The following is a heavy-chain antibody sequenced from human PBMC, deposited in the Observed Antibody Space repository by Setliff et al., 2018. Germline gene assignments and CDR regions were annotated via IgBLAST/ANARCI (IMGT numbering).Heavy chain of an antibody. CDR3: ARHVGSRSRGYNYYYYYMDV. Sequence: SETLSLTCTASGGSISTNTYFWGWIRQSPGKGLEWIGNTYYSGDAYYNPSLKSRVTISVDTSRNQFSLKLSSVTAADTAVYYCARHVGSRSRGYNYYYYYMDVWGKGTTVTVSS. J-gene: IGHJ6*03. CDR1: GGSISTNTYF. CDR2: TYYSGDA. V-gene: IGHV4-39*01. D-gene: IGHD3-10*01.